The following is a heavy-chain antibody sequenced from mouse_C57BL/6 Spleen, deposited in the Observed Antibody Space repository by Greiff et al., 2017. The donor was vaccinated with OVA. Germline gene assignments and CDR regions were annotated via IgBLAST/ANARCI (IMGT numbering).Heavy chain of an antibody. CDR1: GYAFSSSW. V-gene: IGHV1-82*01. CDR3: ARSRGYEGGLDY. J-gene: IGHJ4*01. D-gene: IGHD2-2*01. Sequence: QVQLKQSGPELVKPGASVKISCKASGYAFSSSWMNWVKQRPGKGLEWIGRIYPGDGDTNYNGKFKGKATLTADKSSSTAYMQLSSLTSEDSAVYFCARSRGYEGGLDYWGQGTSVTVSS. CDR2: IYPGDGDT.